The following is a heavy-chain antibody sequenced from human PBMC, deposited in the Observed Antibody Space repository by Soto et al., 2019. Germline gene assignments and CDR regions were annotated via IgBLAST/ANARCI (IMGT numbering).Heavy chain of an antibody. CDR3: RRRGSASGSNWFDS. D-gene: IGHD3-16*01. CDR1: GGSITSTIDY. CDR2: IYYDGST. Sequence: PSETLSLTCSVSGGSITSTIDYWGWIRQSPGKGLEWIGNIYYDGSTFYNPSLKSRVTISVDTSKRQFSLRVSSVTAADTAYYYWRRRGSASGSNWFDSWGYGTLVTVSS. V-gene: IGHV4-39*01. J-gene: IGHJ5*01.